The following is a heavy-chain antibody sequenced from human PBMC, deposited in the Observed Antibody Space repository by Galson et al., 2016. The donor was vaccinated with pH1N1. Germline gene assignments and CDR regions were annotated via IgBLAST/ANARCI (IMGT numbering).Heavy chain of an antibody. CDR2: TYYRSKWYN. D-gene: IGHD3-10*01. J-gene: IGHJ6*02. CDR3: ARDRGSTLFHNYGMDV. Sequence: CAISGDSVSSTNCAWDWIRQSPSRGLEWLGRTYYRSKWYNDYAVSVQSRITINPDTSKNQLSLHLNSVTPVDTAVYYCARDRGSTLFHNYGMDVLGQGTTVSVSS. V-gene: IGHV6-1*01. CDR1: GDSVSSTNCA.